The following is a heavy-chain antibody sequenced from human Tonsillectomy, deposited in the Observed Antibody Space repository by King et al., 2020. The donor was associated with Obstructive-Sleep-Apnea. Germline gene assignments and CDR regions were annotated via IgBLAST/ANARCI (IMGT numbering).Heavy chain of an antibody. J-gene: IGHJ5*02. D-gene: IGHD3-9*01. V-gene: IGHV1-2*04. CDR3: ARGPAYDVLRYFDWHILTP. CDR1: GYTFTGYY. CDR2: INPNSGGT. Sequence: QLVQSGAEVKKPGASVKVSCKASGYTFTGYYMHWVRQAPGQGLEWMGWINPNSGGTNYAQKFQGWVTMTRDTSISTAYMELSRLRSDDTAVYYCARGPAYDVLRYFDWHILTPWGQGTLVTVSS.